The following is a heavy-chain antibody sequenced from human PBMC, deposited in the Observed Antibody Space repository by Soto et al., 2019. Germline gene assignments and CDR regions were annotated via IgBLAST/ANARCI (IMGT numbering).Heavy chain of an antibody. D-gene: IGHD3-22*01. CDR2: IWYDGSNK. Sequence: GGSLRLSCAASGFTFSSYGMHWVRQAPGKGLEWVAVIWYDGSNKYYADSVKGRFTISRDNSKNTLYLQMNSLRAEDTAVYYCARRRYYDSKTAYDAFDIWGQGTMVTVPS. CDR3: ARRRYYDSKTAYDAFDI. CDR1: GFTFSSYG. V-gene: IGHV3-33*01. J-gene: IGHJ3*02.